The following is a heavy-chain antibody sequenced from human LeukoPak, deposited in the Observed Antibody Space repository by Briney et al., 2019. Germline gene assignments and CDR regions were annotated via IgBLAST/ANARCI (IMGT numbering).Heavy chain of an antibody. V-gene: IGHV3-30*18. CDR1: GFTFSSYG. CDR3: AKDLLNL. J-gene: IGHJ4*02. CDR2: ISYDGSNK. Sequence: GGSLRLSCAASGFTFSSYGMHWVRQAPGKGLEWVAVISYDGSNKYYADSVKGRFTISRDNSKNTLYLQMNSLRAEDTAVYYWAKDLLNLWGQGTLVTVSS.